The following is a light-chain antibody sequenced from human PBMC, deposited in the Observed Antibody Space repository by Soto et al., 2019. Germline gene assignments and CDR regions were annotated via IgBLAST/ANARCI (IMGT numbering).Light chain of an antibody. V-gene: IGKV3-20*01. Sequence: EIVLTQSPGTPSLSPGERATLSCRASQSVSSNYLAWYLQKPGQAPRLLIYGASNRATGIPDRFSGSGSGTDFTLTISRLEPEDFAVYYCQQYGSSGTFGQGTKVDIK. CDR3: QQYGSSGT. CDR2: GAS. J-gene: IGKJ1*01. CDR1: QSVSSNY.